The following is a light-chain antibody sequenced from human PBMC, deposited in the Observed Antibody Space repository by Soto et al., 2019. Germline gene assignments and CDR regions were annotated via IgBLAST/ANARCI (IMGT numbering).Light chain of an antibody. CDR2: NTN. CDR3: LLAYSGARV. CDR1: TGAVTSSHF. V-gene: IGLV7-46*01. Sequence: QAVVTQEPSLTVSPGGTVTLTCGSSTGAVTSSHFPYWIQQKPGQAPRTLIYNTNNKHSWTPARFSGSLLGGKAALTLSGAQPEDEADYYCLLAYSGARVFVGGTKLTVL. J-gene: IGLJ2*01.